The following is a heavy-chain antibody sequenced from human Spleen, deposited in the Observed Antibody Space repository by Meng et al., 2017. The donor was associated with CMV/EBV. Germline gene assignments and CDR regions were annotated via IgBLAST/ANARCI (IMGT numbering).Heavy chain of an antibody. V-gene: IGHV3-48*03. D-gene: IGHD4-11*01. CDR1: GFTFSSYA. J-gene: IGHJ5*02. Sequence: GGSLRLSCAASGFTFSSYAMHWVRQAPGKGLEWVSHISPSGPTRYYADSVKGRFTISRDNADNSVYLQMNSLRAEDTAIYYCARGAYTVTSFAEGRFDPWGQGILVTVSS. CDR3: ARGAYTVTSFAEGRFDP. CDR2: ISPSGPTR.